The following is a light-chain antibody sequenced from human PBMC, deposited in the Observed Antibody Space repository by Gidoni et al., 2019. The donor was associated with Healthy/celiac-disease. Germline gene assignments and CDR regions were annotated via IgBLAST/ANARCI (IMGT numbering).Light chain of an antibody. Sequence: ELVLTQSPGTLSLSPGERATLSCRASQSVSSSYLAWYQQKPGQAPRLLIYGESSRATGIPDRFSGSGSGTDFTLTISRLEPEDFAVYYCQQYGSSQTFXXXTKVEIK. J-gene: IGKJ1*01. CDR2: GES. CDR3: QQYGSSQT. V-gene: IGKV3-20*01. CDR1: QSVSSSY.